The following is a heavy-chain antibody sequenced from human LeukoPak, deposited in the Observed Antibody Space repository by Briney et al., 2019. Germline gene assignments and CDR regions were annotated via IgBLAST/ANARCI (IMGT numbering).Heavy chain of an antibody. J-gene: IGHJ3*02. Sequence: SVKVSCKAFGGTFSTSSISRVRQAPGQGLGGMGGIDTIIGRGNYSQKSQGRVTSTAGVSTRTALLDLSSLRSENTAVYYCARDAPSETLMVSAFDIWGQGTMVTVSS. CDR1: GGTFSTSS. V-gene: IGHV1-69*13. CDR2: IDTIIGRG. CDR3: ARDAPSETLMVSAFDI. D-gene: IGHD3-10*01.